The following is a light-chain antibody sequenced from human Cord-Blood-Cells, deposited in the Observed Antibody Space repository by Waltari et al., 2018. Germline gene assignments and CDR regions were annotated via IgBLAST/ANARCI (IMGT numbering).Light chain of an antibody. Sequence: IVMTQSPATLSVSPGARATLSCRASQSVSSNLAWYQQKPGQAPRLLIYGASTRATGIPARFSGSGSGTEFTLTISSLQSEDFAVYYCQQYNNWPPLTFGPGTKVDIK. CDR2: GAS. CDR1: QSVSSN. CDR3: QQYNNWPPLT. J-gene: IGKJ3*01. V-gene: IGKV3-15*01.